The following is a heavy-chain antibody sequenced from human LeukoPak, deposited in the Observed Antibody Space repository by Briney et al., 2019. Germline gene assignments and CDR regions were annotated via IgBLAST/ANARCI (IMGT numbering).Heavy chain of an antibody. Sequence: PGGSLRLSCAASGFSFSSDELNWVRQAPGKELEWLSYISTSGRTTYYADSVKGRFTISRDFSTASLFLQMNSLRVEDTALYYCARLGSDLSSGFPNYSFYYFMDVWGKGTSVTVS. CDR2: ISTSGRTT. D-gene: IGHD3-3*01. CDR1: GFSFSSDE. J-gene: IGHJ6*03. CDR3: ARLGSDLSSGFPNYSFYYFMDV. V-gene: IGHV3-48*03.